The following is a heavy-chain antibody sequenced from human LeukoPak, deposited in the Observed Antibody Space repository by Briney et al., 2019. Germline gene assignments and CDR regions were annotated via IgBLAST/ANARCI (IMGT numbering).Heavy chain of an antibody. CDR3: ARAIVGAPNIDY. CDR2: MNPNSGNT. V-gene: IGHV1-8*03. D-gene: IGHD1-26*01. CDR1: GYTFTSYD. J-gene: IGHJ4*02. Sequence: ASVKVSCKASGYTFTSYDINWVRQATGQGLEWMGWMNPNSGNTGYAQKFQGRVTITRNTSISTAYMELSSLRSEDTAVYYCARAIVGAPNIDYWGQGTLVTVSS.